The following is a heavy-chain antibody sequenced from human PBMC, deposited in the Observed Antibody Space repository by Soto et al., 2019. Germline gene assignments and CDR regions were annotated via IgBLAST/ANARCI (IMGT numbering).Heavy chain of an antibody. CDR3: ARLPTPYYYYYYMDV. CDR2: ISSSNAYI. Sequence: PGGSLRLSCAASGFTLSSYSMNWVRQAPGKGLEWVSSISSSNAYIYYADSVKGRFTISRDNAKNSLYLQMDSLRAEDTAVYYCARLPTPYYYYYYMDVWGKGTTVTVSS. CDR1: GFTLSSYS. J-gene: IGHJ6*03. V-gene: IGHV3-21*01.